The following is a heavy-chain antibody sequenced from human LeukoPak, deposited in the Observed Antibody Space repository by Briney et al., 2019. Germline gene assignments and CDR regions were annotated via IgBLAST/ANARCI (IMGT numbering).Heavy chain of an antibody. CDR3: ARDRGYSTFDS. Sequence: PGGSLRISCAGSGFTFGGYWMSWVRQAPGKGPEGVANMDQDGSEINYLDSVKGRFTISRDNAKNALYLWMNSLRADDTAVYYCARDRGYSTFDSWGQGVLVTVSS. CDR1: GFTFGGYW. D-gene: IGHD4-23*01. V-gene: IGHV3-7*01. CDR2: MDQDGSEI. J-gene: IGHJ4*02.